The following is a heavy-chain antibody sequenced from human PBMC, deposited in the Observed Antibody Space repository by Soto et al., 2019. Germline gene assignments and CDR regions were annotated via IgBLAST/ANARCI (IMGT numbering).Heavy chain of an antibody. V-gene: IGHV1-18*01. CDR3: ARDGSYDSSEQWGGEAALDI. D-gene: IGHD3-22*01. J-gene: IGHJ3*02. CDR1: GSTLTSYG. CDR2: ISVNNGNT. Sequence: QVHLVQSGLEVKKPGASVSVSCRASGSTLTSYGISWVRQAPGQGFEWMGWISVNNGNTQYAQKVKGRVSMTTDTSTATVYMVLRSLRSDDTAVYYWARDGSYDSSEQWGGEAALDIWGQGTMVTVSS.